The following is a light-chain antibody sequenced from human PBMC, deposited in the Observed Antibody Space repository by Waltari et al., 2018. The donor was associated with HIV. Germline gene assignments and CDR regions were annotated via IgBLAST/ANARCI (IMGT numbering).Light chain of an antibody. J-gene: IGLJ3*02. Sequence: QSVLTQPPSASGTPGQRVTISCSGSSSNIGSNYVYWFQQLPGTIPRLLIYQNDQRPYGVPDRFSGSKAGTSAALAISGLRSEDEADYSCVAWDDSLSGLLFGGGTKLTVL. V-gene: IGLV1-47*01. CDR1: SSNIGSNY. CDR2: QND. CDR3: VAWDDSLSGLL.